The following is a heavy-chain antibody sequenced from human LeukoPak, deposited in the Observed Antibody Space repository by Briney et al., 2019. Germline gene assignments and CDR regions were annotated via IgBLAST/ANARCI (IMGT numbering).Heavy chain of an antibody. V-gene: IGHV4-34*01. CDR3: ARGPGYYGSGSYYTIDY. Sequence: PSETLSLTCAVSGGTLTSGGYSWSWIRQPPGKGLEWIGEINHSGSTNYNPSLKSRVTISVDTSKNQFSLKLSSVTAADTAVYYCARGPGYYGSGSYYTIDYWGQGTLVTVSS. CDR2: INHSGST. CDR1: GGTLTSGGYS. D-gene: IGHD3-10*01. J-gene: IGHJ4*02.